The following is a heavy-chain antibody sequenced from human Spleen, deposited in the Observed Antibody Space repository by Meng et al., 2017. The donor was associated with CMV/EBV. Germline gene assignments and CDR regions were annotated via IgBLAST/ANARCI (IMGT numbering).Heavy chain of an antibody. J-gene: IGHJ3*01. V-gene: IGHV3-23*01. CDR2: VSGSGGGT. D-gene: IGHD1-26*01. CDR1: GFTFDDYG. Sequence: GESLKISCAASGFTFDDYGMSWVRQAPGKGLEWVSGVSGSGGGTSYAESVKGRFTISRDNSKNTLYLQMNSLRAEDTAVYYCAKALWELHTARDAFDVWGQGTMVTVSS. CDR3: AKALWELHTARDAFDV.